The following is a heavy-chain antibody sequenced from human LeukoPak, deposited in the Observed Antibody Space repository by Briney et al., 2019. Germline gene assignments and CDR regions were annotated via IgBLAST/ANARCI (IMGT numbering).Heavy chain of an antibody. V-gene: IGHV3-30*18. D-gene: IGHD3-16*01. Sequence: GGSLRLSCAASGFTFSNYGMHWVRQAPGKGLEWVAVISYDGSNKYYADSVKGRFTISRENSKNTLYLQMNSLRAEDTAVYYCAKGRYELRLGEFFDYWGQGTLVTVSS. CDR2: ISYDGSNK. CDR1: GFTFSNYG. CDR3: AKGRYELRLGEFFDY. J-gene: IGHJ4*02.